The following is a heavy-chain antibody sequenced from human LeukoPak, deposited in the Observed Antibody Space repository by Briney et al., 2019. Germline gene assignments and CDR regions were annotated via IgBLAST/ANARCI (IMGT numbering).Heavy chain of an antibody. V-gene: IGHV1-18*01. CDR1: GYTFTSYG. D-gene: IGHD1-7*01. Sequence: ASVKVSCKASGYTFTSYGISWMRQAPGQGLEWMGWISAYNGNTNYAQKLQGRVTMTTDTSTSTAYMELRSLRSDDTAVYYCARVITGTSYYYYYYMDVWGKGTTVTVSS. J-gene: IGHJ6*03. CDR2: ISAYNGNT. CDR3: ARVITGTSYYYYYYMDV.